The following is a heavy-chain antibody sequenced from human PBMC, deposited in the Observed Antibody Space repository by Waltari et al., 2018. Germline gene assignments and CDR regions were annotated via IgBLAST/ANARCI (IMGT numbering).Heavy chain of an antibody. CDR2: ISISGETI. V-gene: IGHV3-48*03. CDR3: FGVSSDYYYAEY. CDR1: GFTFNPYE. D-gene: IGHD3-22*01. Sequence: EVHLVESGGRLVHPGGSLRLSCAPSGFTFNPYEMNWVRQAPGKGLEWVSYISISGETIYYADSVKGRFTISRDNAKNSLYLQMNSLRAEETAVYYCFGVSSDYYYAEYWGQGTLVTVSS. J-gene: IGHJ4*02.